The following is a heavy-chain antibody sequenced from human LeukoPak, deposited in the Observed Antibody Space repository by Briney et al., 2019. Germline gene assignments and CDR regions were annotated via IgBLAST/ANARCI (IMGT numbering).Heavy chain of an antibody. CDR2: INWNGGRT. CDR1: GFKFEDYG. CDR3: ARDRRAPYYDFRSGYIDHYYMDV. Sequence: GGSLRLSCAASGFKFEDYGMTWGRHAPGKGLEWVSGINWNGGRTGYADSVKGRLTISRDNAKNSLYLQMNSLRAEDTAVYYCARDRRAPYYDFRSGYIDHYYMDVWGKGTTVTVSS. J-gene: IGHJ6*03. V-gene: IGHV3-20*04. D-gene: IGHD3-3*01.